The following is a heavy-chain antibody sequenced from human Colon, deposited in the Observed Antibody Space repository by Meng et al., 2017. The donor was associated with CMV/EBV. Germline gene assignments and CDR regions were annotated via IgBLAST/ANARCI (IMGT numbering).Heavy chain of an antibody. J-gene: IGHJ4*02. D-gene: IGHD6-19*01. V-gene: IGHV4-61*02. CDR2: IYTSGRT. CDR1: GGSITSGTHY. CDR3: ARDDDSGWYFDH. Sequence: QVQLQESGPGLATPSQTLSLPCSVSGGSITSGTHYWNWIRQPAGKGLEWIGRIYTSGRTNYNPSLKSRVTISRDTSKNQFSLKLNSVTAADTAVYYCARDDDSGWYFDHWGLGSLVTVSS.